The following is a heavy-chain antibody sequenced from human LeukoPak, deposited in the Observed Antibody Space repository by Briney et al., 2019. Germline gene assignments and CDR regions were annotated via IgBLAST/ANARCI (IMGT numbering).Heavy chain of an antibody. D-gene: IGHD3-22*01. CDR2: ISYEGSNT. CDR3: ARDQTPHYYDSSGYYRNDAFDI. J-gene: IGHJ3*02. Sequence: GRSLRLSCAASGFTFSSYGMHWFRQAPGKGLEWVAVISYEGSNTYYADSVKGRFTISRDKSKNTPYLQMNGLRADDTAVYYCARDQTPHYYDSSGYYRNDAFDIWGQGTMVTVSS. V-gene: IGHV3-30*03. CDR1: GFTFSSYG.